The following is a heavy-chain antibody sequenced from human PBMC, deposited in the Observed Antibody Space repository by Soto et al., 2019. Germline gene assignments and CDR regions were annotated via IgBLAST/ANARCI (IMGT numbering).Heavy chain of an antibody. CDR1: GGSITSINNY. J-gene: IGHJ6*03. D-gene: IGHD4-4*01. Sequence: PSETLSLTCTFSGGSITSINNYCGWIRQPPGMGLEWIANIYYDGSTFYNPSLKSRVAMSIDTSKNQFSLNLTSVTATDTAVYYCTTVVIPRTTHMD. V-gene: IGHV4-39*01. CDR2: IYYDGST. CDR3: TTVVIPRTTHMD.